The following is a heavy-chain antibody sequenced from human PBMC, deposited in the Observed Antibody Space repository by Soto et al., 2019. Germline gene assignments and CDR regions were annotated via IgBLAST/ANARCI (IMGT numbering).Heavy chain of an antibody. CDR2: ISGSGGST. J-gene: IGHJ4*02. Sequence: EVQLLESGGGLVQPGGSLRLSCAASGFTFSSYAMSWVRQAPGKGLEWVSAISGSGGSTYYADSVKGRFTISRDNSKNTLYLQMNSLRAEDTAVYYCAKGRGYCSGGSCYPRHPIDYWGQGTLVTVSS. V-gene: IGHV3-23*01. CDR1: GFTFSSYA. CDR3: AKGRGYCSGGSCYPRHPIDY. D-gene: IGHD2-15*01.